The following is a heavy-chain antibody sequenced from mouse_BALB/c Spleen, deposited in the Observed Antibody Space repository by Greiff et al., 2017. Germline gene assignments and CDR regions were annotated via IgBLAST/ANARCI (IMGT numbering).Heavy chain of an antibody. CDR3: ARYYGNLYAMDY. V-gene: IGHV3-2*02. CDR1: GYSITSDYA. Sequence: EVKLLESGPGLVKPSQSLSLTCTVTGYSITSDYAWNWIRQFPGNKLEWMGYISYSGSTSYNPSLKSRISITRDTSKNQFFLQLNSVTTEDTATYYCARYYGNLYAMDYWGQGTSVTVSS. D-gene: IGHD2-1*01. J-gene: IGHJ4*01. CDR2: ISYSGST.